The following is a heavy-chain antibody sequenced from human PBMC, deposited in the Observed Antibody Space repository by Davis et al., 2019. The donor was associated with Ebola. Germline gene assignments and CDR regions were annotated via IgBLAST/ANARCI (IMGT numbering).Heavy chain of an antibody. CDR3: ARGGFIAAADYFDY. Sequence: MPSETLSLTCAVYGGSFSGYYWSWIRQPPGKGLEWIGEINHSGSTNYNPSLKSRVTISVDTSKNQFSLKLSSVTAADTAVYYCARGGFIAAADYFDYWGQGTLATVSS. V-gene: IGHV4-34*01. CDR1: GGSFSGYY. CDR2: INHSGST. J-gene: IGHJ4*02. D-gene: IGHD6-13*01.